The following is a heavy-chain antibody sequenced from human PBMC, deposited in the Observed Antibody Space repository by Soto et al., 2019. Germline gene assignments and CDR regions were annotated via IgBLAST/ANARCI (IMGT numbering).Heavy chain of an antibody. CDR1: GGSFSGYY. D-gene: IGHD1-26*01. CDR3: ARGSGPRGAEKRMVDY. Sequence: QVQLQQWRAGLLKPSETLSLTCAVYGGSFSGYYWSWIRQPPGKGLEWIGEINHSGSTNYNPSLKSRVTISVDTSKNQFSLKLSSVTAADTAVXYCARGSGPRGAEKRMVDYWGQGTLVTVSS. J-gene: IGHJ4*02. V-gene: IGHV4-34*01. CDR2: INHSGST.